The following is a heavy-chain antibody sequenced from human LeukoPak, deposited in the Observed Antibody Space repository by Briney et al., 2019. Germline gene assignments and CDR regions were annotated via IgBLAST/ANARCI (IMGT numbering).Heavy chain of an antibody. Sequence: PGGSLRLSCVASGFTFNNYRMSWVRQAPGKGLVWVANIIQDGSAKNYVDSVKGRFTISRDNAKNSLYLQMNSLRAEDTAVYYCARVSFCPRCHFDYWGQGTLVTVSS. CDR2: IIQDGSAK. V-gene: IGHV3-7*02. J-gene: IGHJ4*02. CDR1: GFTFNNYR. CDR3: ARVSFCPRCHFDY. D-gene: IGHD2/OR15-2a*01.